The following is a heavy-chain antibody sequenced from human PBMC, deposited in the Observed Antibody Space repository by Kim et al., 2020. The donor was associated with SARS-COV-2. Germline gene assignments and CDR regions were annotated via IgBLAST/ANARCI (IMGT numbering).Heavy chain of an antibody. CDR2: IAWDDDK. Sequence: SGPTLVKPTQTLTLTCTFSGFSISTSGVSVGWIRQPPGKALESLALIAWDDDKDYRPSLKSRLSITKDTSKNQVVLTMTNMDPVDTATYYCAHKTLSSWHFDSWGQGALVTVSS. CDR3: AHKTLSSWHFDS. J-gene: IGHJ4*02. CDR1: GFSISTSGVS. V-gene: IGHV2-5*02.